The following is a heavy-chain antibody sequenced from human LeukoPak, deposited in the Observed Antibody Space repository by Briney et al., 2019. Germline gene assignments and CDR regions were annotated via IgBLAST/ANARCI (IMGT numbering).Heavy chain of an antibody. J-gene: IGHJ4*02. D-gene: IGHD3-10*01. CDR3: ARTVRGEYYFDY. CDR2: ISSSSSYI. CDR1: GFTLSSYA. Sequence: GGSLRLSCAASGFTLSSYAINWVRQAPGKGLEWVSSISSSSSYIYYADSVKGRFTISRDNAKNSLYLQMNSLRAEDTAVYYCARTVRGEYYFDYWGQGTLVTVSS. V-gene: IGHV3-21*01.